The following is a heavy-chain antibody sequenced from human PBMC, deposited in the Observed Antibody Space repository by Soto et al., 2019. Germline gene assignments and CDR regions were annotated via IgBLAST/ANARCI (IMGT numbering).Heavy chain of an antibody. CDR2: ISSSSSTI. CDR1: GFTFSSYS. J-gene: IGHJ6*02. D-gene: IGHD3-16*02. Sequence: EVQLVESGGGLVQPGGSLRLSCAASGFTFSSYSMNWVRQAPGKGLEWVSYISSSSSTIYYADSVKGRFTISRDNAKNSLYLQMNSLRDEDTAVYYCAREDMITFGGVIAPHPGNYYYYGMDVWGQGTTVTISS. CDR3: AREDMITFGGVIAPHPGNYYYYGMDV. V-gene: IGHV3-48*02.